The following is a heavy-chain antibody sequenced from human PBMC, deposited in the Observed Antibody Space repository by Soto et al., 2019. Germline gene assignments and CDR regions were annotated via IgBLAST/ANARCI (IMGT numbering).Heavy chain of an antibody. Sequence: SETLSLTCTVSGGSISSYYWSWIRQPPGKGLEWIGYIYYSGSTNYNPSLKSRVTISVDTSKNQFSLKLSSVTAADTAVYYCARAKVEMATILVGALDYWGQGTLVTVSS. CDR3: ARAKVEMATILVGALDY. CDR2: IYYSGST. V-gene: IGHV4-59*01. J-gene: IGHJ4*02. CDR1: GGSISSYY. D-gene: IGHD5-12*01.